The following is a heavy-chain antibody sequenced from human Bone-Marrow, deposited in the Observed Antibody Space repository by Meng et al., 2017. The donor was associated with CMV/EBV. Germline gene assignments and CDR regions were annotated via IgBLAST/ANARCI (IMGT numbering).Heavy chain of an antibody. CDR3: ARSWEGQQPIDY. V-gene: IGHV4-39*07. D-gene: IGHD6-13*01. CDR2: IYYSGST. CDR1: GGSISSSSYY. J-gene: IGHJ4*02. Sequence: QVQLQESGPGLVKPSETLALTCTVSGGSISSSSYYWGWIRQPPGKGLEWIGTIYYSGSTYYNPSLKSRVTISVDTSKNQFSLKLSSVTAADTAVYYCARSWEGQQPIDYWGQGTLVTVSS.